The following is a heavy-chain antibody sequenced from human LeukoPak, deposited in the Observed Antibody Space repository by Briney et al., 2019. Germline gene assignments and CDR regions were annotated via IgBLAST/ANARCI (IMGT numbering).Heavy chain of an antibody. CDR2: IYYSGST. CDR1: GGSISSSSYY. V-gene: IGHV4-39*01. J-gene: IGHJ4*02. D-gene: IGHD6-13*01. Sequence: SETLSLTCTVSGGSISSSSYYWGWIRQPPGKGLEWIGSIYYSGSTYYNPSLKSRVTISVDTSKNQFSLKLSSVTAADTAVYYCARVRLYGIAAAGTNYFDYWGQGTLVTVSS. CDR3: ARVRLYGIAAAGTNYFDY.